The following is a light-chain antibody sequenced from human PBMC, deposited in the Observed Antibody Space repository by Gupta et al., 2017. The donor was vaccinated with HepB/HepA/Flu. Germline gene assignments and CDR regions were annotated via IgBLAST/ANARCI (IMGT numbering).Light chain of an antibody. J-gene: IGLJ2*01. CDR3: CSYASTSVV. CDR1: SSDVGSYNL. CDR2: EVN. Sequence: QAVLTQTAPVSGSPAQSITISCTGTSSDVGSYNLVSWYQHHPGKALKLLIYEVNKWASGVSHPFSGSTSGTMASLTISGLQAEAEADYYCCSYASTSVVFGGGTTLTVL. V-gene: IGLV2-23*02.